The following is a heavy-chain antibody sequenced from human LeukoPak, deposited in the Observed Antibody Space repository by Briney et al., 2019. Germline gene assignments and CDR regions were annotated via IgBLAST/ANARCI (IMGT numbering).Heavy chain of an antibody. V-gene: IGHV3-23*01. CDR3: TRDPWGGRTGERSYFDY. J-gene: IGHJ4*02. D-gene: IGHD7-27*01. CDR2: ISGSGDST. CDR1: AFTFSSYA. Sequence: PGGSLRLSCAASAFTFSSYAMSWVRQAPGKGLEWVSAISGSGDSTYYADSVKGRFTISRDNSKNTLYLQMNSLRAEDTAVYYCTRDPWGGRTGERSYFDYWGQGTLVTVSS.